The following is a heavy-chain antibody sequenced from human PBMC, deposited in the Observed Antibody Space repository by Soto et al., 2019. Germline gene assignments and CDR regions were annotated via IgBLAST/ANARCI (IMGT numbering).Heavy chain of an antibody. Sequence: QVQLQESGPGLVRPSETLCLTCTVSGGSIRSYYWTWIRQPPGKGLEWIGYIYYSESTNYNPSLKSRVTISVDTSKNQFSLKLSSVTAADTAVYYCVRHASDYAGNAEDWYFDLWGRGTLVTVSS. V-gene: IGHV4-59*08. CDR3: VRHASDYAGNAEDWYFDL. J-gene: IGHJ2*01. D-gene: IGHD4-17*01. CDR2: IYYSEST. CDR1: GGSIRSYY.